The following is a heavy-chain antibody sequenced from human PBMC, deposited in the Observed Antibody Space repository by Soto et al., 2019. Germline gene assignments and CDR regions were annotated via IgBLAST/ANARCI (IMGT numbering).Heavy chain of an antibody. Sequence: SSVKVSCKASGGTFSSYAISWVRQAPGQGLEWMGGIIPIFGTANYAQKFQGRVTITADKSTSTAYMELSSLRSEDTAVYYCAATGGMVYYYGMDVWGQGTTVTVS. CDR1: GGTFSSYA. CDR3: AATGGMVYYYGMDV. V-gene: IGHV1-69*06. J-gene: IGHJ6*02. D-gene: IGHD2-15*01. CDR2: IIPIFGTA.